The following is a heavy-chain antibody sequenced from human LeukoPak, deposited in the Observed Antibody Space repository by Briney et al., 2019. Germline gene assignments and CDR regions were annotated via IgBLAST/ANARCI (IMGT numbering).Heavy chain of an antibody. D-gene: IGHD1-1*01. Sequence: ASVKDSCKASGGTFSSYAISWVRQAPGQGLEWMGGIIPIFGTANYAQKFQGRVTITADESTSTAYMELSSLRSEDTAVYYCARVRREREIDYWGQGTLVTVSS. J-gene: IGHJ4*02. V-gene: IGHV1-69*13. CDR1: GGTFSSYA. CDR3: ARVRREREIDY. CDR2: IIPIFGTA.